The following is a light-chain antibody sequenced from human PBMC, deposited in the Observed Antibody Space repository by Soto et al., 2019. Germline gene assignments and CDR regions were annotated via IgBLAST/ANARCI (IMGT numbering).Light chain of an antibody. CDR1: QSISSSY. CDR2: GAS. CDR3: QQYGSSGT. Sequence: ENVLTQSPGTLSLSQGERATLSCRASQSISSSYLARYQQKPGQAPRLLICGASSRATGIPDRFSGSGSGTDFTLTISRLEPEDFAVYYCQQYGSSGTFGQGTKVDIK. V-gene: IGKV3-20*01. J-gene: IGKJ1*01.